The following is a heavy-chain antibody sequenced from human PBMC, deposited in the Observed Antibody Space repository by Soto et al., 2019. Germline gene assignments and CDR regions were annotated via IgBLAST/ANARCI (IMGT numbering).Heavy chain of an antibody. V-gene: IGHV6-1*01. D-gene: IGHD6-13*01. J-gene: IGHJ6*02. Sequence: SQTLSLTCAISGDSVSSNSAAWNWIRQSPSRGLEWLGRTYYRSKWYNDYAVSVKSRITINPDTSKNQFSLQLNSVTPEDTAVYYCARDLERGSSWYRYYYGMDFWGQGTTVTVSS. CDR1: GDSVSSNSAA. CDR2: TYYRSKWYN. CDR3: ARDLERGSSWYRYYYGMDF.